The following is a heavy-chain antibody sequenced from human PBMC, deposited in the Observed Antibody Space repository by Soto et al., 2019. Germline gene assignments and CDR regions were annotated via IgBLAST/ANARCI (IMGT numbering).Heavy chain of an antibody. CDR2: TPYSGPT. D-gene: IGHD3-16*02. Sequence: PSETLSLTCTVSGGSVTNGNYYWSWIRQTPVKGLEWIGSTPYSGPTNYDPSLKSRVTMSLRTSKNQFSLRLSSVTAADTAVYYCPRGLTMGQLPSRFSYWVQGAMVTVSS. J-gene: IGHJ4*02. V-gene: IGHV4-61*01. CDR3: PRGLTMGQLPSRFSY. CDR1: GGSVTNGNYY.